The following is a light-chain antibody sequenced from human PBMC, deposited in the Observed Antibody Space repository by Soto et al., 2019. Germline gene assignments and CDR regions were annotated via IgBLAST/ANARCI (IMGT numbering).Light chain of an antibody. J-gene: IGLJ3*02. CDR1: SGSVSTSYY. Sequence: QDVVTQEPSFSVSPGRTVTLTCGLSSGSVSTSYYPSWYQQTPGQSPRTLIYRTNTRSSGVPDRFSGSILGDKAALTITGAQADDESDYYCVLYMGSGIWVFGGGTKVTVL. CDR2: RTN. V-gene: IGLV8-61*01. CDR3: VLYMGSGIWV.